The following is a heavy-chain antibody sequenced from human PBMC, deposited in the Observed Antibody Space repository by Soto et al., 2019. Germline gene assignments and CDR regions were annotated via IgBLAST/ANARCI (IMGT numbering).Heavy chain of an antibody. Sequence: QVQLVQSGAEVKKPGASVKVSCKASGYTFTSYAMHWVRQAPGQRLEWMGWINAGNGNTKYSQKFQGRVTITRDTSASTAYMELSSLRSEDTAVYYCARGGYCSSTSCYRNYCGMDVWGQGTTVTVSS. CDR3: ARGGYCSSTSCYRNYCGMDV. CDR1: GYTFTSYA. V-gene: IGHV1-3*01. J-gene: IGHJ6*02. D-gene: IGHD2-2*01. CDR2: INAGNGNT.